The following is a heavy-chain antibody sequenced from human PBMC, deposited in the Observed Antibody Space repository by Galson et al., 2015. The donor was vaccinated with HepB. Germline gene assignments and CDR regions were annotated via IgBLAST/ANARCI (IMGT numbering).Heavy chain of an antibody. J-gene: IGHJ4*02. D-gene: IGHD3-22*01. CDR1: GYSFTSYW. CDR3: ATYYYDSSGYSLFDY. CDR2: IDPSDSYT. V-gene: IGHV5-10-1*01. Sequence: SGAEVKKPGESLRISCKGSGYSFTSYWISWVRQMPGKGLEWMGRIDPSDSYTKYSPSFQGHVTISADKSISTAYLQWSSLKASDTAMYYCATYYYDSSGYSLFDYWGQGTLVTVSS.